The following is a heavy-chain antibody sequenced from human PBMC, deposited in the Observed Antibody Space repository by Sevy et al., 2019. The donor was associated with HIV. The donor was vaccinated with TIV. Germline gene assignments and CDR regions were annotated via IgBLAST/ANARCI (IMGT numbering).Heavy chain of an antibody. CDR1: SRSFSAYY. Sequence: SETLSLTCAVYSRSFSAYYWSWIRQPPGKGLEWIGEINHSGRTNYNPSLKSRVTISLHTSKNQFSLKLTSVTAADTAEYYCARGVTVTTVPYYFDYWGQGTLVTVSS. CDR3: ARGVTVTTVPYYFDY. J-gene: IGHJ4*02. CDR2: INHSGRT. D-gene: IGHD4-4*01. V-gene: IGHV4-34*01.